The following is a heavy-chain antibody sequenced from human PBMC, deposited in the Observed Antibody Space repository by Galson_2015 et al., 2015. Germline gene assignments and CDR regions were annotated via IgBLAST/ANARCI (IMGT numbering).Heavy chain of an antibody. CDR3: AKDRYSGSDPGTNFDY. Sequence: SLRLSCAASGFTFDSYAMHWVRQAPGKGLEWVSGISWSGGSICYADSVKGRFTISRDNSKNSLYLQMNSLRAEDTALYYCAKDRYSGSDPGTNFDYWGQGTLVTVSS. V-gene: IGHV3-9*01. CDR2: ISWSGGSI. CDR1: GFTFDSYA. J-gene: IGHJ4*02. D-gene: IGHD1-26*01.